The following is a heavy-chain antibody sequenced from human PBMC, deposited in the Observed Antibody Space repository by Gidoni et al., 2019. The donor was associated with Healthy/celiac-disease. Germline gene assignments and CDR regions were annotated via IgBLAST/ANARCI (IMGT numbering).Heavy chain of an antibody. CDR2: INHSGST. D-gene: IGHD4-4*01. J-gene: IGHJ6*02. Sequence: QVQLQQWGAGLLKPSATLSLTCAVHRRSFSGYYCSWIRQPPGKGLEWIGEINHSGSTNYNPSLKSRVTISVDTSKNQFSLKLSSVTAADTAVYYCARGMTTVTTWYYYGMDVWGQGTTVTVSS. CDR3: ARGMTTVTTWYYYGMDV. CDR1: RRSFSGYY. V-gene: IGHV4-34*01.